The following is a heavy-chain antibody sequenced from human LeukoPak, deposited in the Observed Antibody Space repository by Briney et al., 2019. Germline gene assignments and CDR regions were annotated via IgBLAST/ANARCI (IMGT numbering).Heavy chain of an antibody. D-gene: IGHD6-13*01. J-gene: IGHJ5*02. CDR3: ARGQWYSSSESWFDP. Sequence: GASVKVSCKASGYTFTSYDTNWVRQATGQGLEWMGWMNPNSGNTGYAQKFQGRVTITRNTSISTAYMELSSLRSEDTAVYYCARGQWYSSSESWFDPWGQGTLVTVSS. V-gene: IGHV1-8*03. CDR1: GYTFTSYD. CDR2: MNPNSGNT.